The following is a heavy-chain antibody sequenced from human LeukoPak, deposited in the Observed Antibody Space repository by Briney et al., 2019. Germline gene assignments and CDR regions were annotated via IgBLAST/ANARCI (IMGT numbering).Heavy chain of an antibody. Sequence: KPSETLSLTCTVSGGSISSGDYYWSWIRQPPGKGLEWIGYIYYSGSTNYNPSLKSRVTISVDTSKNQFSLKLSSVTAADTAVYYCARAVTGGYYYYGMDVWGQGTTVTVSS. CDR1: GGSISSGDYY. D-gene: IGHD7-27*01. J-gene: IGHJ6*02. CDR3: ARAVTGGYYYYGMDV. CDR2: IYYSGST. V-gene: IGHV4-61*08.